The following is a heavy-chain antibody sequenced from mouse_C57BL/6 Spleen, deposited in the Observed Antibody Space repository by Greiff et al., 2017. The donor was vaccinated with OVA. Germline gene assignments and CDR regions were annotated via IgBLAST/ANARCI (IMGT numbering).Heavy chain of an antibody. Sequence: EVMLVESGGDLVKPGGSLKLSCAASGFTFSSYGMSWVRQTPDKRLEWVATISSGGSYTYYPDSVKGRFTISRDNAKNTLYLQMSSLKSEDTAMYYCARQGYYGKDFDYWGQGTTLTVSS. D-gene: IGHD1-1*01. J-gene: IGHJ2*01. CDR1: GFTFSSYG. CDR3: ARQGYYGKDFDY. CDR2: ISSGGSYT. V-gene: IGHV5-6*01.